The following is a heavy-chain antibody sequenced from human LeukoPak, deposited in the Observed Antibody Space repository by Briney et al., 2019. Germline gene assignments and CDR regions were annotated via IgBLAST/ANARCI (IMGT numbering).Heavy chain of an antibody. CDR2: INHSGST. D-gene: IGHD3-10*01. CDR3: ARHYYGSGSYYYAFDY. J-gene: IGHJ4*02. Sequence: SETLSLTCAVYGGSFSGYYWSWIRQPPGKGLEWIGEINHSGSTNYNPSLKSRVTISVDTSKNQFSLKLSSVTAADTAVYYCARHYYGSGSYYYAFDYWGQGTLVTVSS. CDR1: GGSFSGYY. V-gene: IGHV4-34*01.